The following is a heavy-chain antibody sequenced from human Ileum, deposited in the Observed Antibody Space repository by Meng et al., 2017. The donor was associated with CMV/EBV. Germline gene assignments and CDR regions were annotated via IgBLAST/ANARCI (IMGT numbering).Heavy chain of an antibody. CDR2: IHPTGTT. D-gene: IGHD3-10*01. CDR1: GGSLTSYY. J-gene: IGHJ5*02. CDR3: ARAAARGVPVDL. V-gene: IGHV4-4*07. Sequence: QPQQSGPRLLQPSETLSLTCTVTGGSLTSYYWTWIRQPAGKGLEWIGRIHPTGTTDDNPSLRSRVSMSLDKSKNQFSLKLTSVTAADTAVYYCARAAARGVPVDLWGQGTLVTVSS.